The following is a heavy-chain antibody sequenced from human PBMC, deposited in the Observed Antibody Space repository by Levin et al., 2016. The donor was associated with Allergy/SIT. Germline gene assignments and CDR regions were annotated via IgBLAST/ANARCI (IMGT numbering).Heavy chain of an antibody. Sequence: SETLSLTCTVSGGSISSSSYYWGWIRQPPGKGLEWIGYIYYNGYTNYNPSLKSRVTMSVDTSKNQLSLRLSPVTAADTAVYYCARDAPGIATAGTWFDPWGQGTLVTVSS. V-gene: IGHV4-61*05. J-gene: IGHJ5*02. CDR1: GGSISSSSYY. D-gene: IGHD6-13*01. CDR2: IYYNGYT. CDR3: ARDAPGIATAGTWFDP.